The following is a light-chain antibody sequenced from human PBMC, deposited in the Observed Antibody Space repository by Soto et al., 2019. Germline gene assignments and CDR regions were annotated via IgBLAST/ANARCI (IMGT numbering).Light chain of an antibody. J-gene: IGKJ1*01. Sequence: AIQMPQSPSSLSASVGDRVTITCRAIQGIGNDLGWYQQKPGKAPKLLIYAASSLQSGVPSRFSGSGSGTDFTLTISSLQPEDFATYFCLQDSNYPWTFGQGTKVEIK. V-gene: IGKV1-6*01. CDR1: QGIGND. CDR3: LQDSNYPWT. CDR2: AAS.